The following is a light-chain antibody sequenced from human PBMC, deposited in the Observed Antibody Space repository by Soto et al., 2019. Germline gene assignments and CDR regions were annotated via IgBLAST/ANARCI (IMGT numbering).Light chain of an antibody. J-gene: IGKJ1*01. Sequence: IVLTQSPVTLSLSPWERATLSCRSSQSVSSSDLALYQQKPGQAPRLLISGASSRATGIPDRFSGSGSGTDFTLTISRLEPEDFAVYYCQQYGSSPRTFGQGTKVDIK. V-gene: IGKV3-20*01. CDR3: QQYGSSPRT. CDR1: QSVSSSD. CDR2: GAS.